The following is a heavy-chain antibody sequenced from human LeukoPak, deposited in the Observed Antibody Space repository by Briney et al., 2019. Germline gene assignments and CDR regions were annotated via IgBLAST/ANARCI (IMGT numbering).Heavy chain of an antibody. CDR3: ARGGYSYGHDY. CDR1: AFAFSDYW. V-gene: IGHV3-7*01. J-gene: IGHJ4*02. D-gene: IGHD5-18*01. Sequence: GGSMRLSCAASAFAFSDYWMSWVRQAPGKGLEWVAKIKPDGSEKYYVDSVKGRFTISRDKAKNSLYLQMNSLRDEDTAVYYCARGGYSYGHDYWGQGTLATVSS. CDR2: IKPDGSEK.